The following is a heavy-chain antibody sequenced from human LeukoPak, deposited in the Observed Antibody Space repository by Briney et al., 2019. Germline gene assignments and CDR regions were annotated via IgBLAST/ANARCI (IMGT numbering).Heavy chain of an antibody. CDR1: GGSISSSSYY. J-gene: IGHJ5*02. CDR2: IYYSGST. D-gene: IGHD3-3*01. V-gene: IGHV4-39*07. Sequence: SETLSLTCAVSGGSISSSSYYWGWIRQPPGKGLEWIGSIYYSGSTYYNPSLKSRVTISVDTSKTQFSLKLSSVTAADTAVYYCARASTITIFGVVIPTRSNWFDPWGQGALVTVSS. CDR3: ARASTITIFGVVIPTRSNWFDP.